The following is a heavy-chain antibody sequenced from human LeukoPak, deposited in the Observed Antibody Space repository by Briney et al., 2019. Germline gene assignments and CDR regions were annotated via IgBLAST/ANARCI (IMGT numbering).Heavy chain of an antibody. CDR2: INQDGSGK. CDR3: AEGTTG. CDR1: GFTFSRHW. V-gene: IGHV3-7*01. D-gene: IGHD1-1*01. J-gene: IGHJ1*01. Sequence: GGSLGLSCATSGFTFSRHWMSWVRQAPGKGLEWVADINQDGSGKYYVDSVKGRFTISRDNAKNSLYLQMNSLRSEDTAIYYCAEGTTGWGQGTLVTVSS.